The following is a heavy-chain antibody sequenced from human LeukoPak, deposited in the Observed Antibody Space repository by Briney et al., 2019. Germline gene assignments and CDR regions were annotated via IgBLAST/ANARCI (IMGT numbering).Heavy chain of an antibody. CDR3: ARDRVLRYFDWTQIDY. D-gene: IGHD3-9*01. CDR2: INPDSGDT. V-gene: IGHV1-2*02. Sequence: ASVKVSCKASGYTFTGYYMHWVRQAPGQGLEWMGWINPDSGDTNYPQKFQGRVTMTRDTSISTAYMELSRLRSDDTAVYYCARDRVLRYFDWTQIDYWGQGTLVTVSS. J-gene: IGHJ4*02. CDR1: GYTFTGYY.